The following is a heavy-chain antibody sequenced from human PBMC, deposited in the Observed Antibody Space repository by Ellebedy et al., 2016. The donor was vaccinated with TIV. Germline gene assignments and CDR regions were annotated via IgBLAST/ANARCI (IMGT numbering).Heavy chain of an antibody. J-gene: IGHJ3*02. CDR2: LDPEDGET. CDR3: ATLRVEMATIYAFDI. D-gene: IGHD5-24*01. Sequence: ASVKVSCXVSGYTLTELSMHWVRQAPGKGLEWMGGLDPEDGETIYAQKFQGRVTMTEDTSTDTAYMELSSLRSEDTAVYYCATLRVEMATIYAFDIWGQGTMVTVSS. V-gene: IGHV1-24*01. CDR1: GYTLTELS.